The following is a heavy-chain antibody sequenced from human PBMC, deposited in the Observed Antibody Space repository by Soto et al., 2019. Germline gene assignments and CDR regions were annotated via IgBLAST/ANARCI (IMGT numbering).Heavy chain of an antibody. V-gene: IGHV4-31*01. J-gene: IGHJ5*02. Sequence: QVQLQESGPGLVKPSQTLSLTCTVSGGSISSGGYSWSCIRQHPGKGLEWIGYLYYSGSTYYNPSLKGPVTISVDTSKIQFSLKLTSVTAADTAVYCCARVTASWGQGTLVTVSS. CDR3: ARVTAS. CDR1: GGSISSGGYS. CDR2: LYYSGST.